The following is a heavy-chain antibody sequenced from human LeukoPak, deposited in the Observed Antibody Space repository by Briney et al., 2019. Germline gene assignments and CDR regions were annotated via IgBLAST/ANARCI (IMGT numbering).Heavy chain of an antibody. D-gene: IGHD6-19*01. CDR1: GFTFSCYG. CDR2: ISGSGGST. J-gene: IGHJ4*02. CDR3: AKDLHSSGWYLGIDY. V-gene: IGHV3-23*01. Sequence: GGSLRLSCAASGFTFSCYGMSWVRQAPGKGLEWVSAISGSGGSTYYADSVKCRFTISRDNSKNTLYLQMNSLRAEDTAVYYCAKDLHSSGWYLGIDYWGQGTLVTVSS.